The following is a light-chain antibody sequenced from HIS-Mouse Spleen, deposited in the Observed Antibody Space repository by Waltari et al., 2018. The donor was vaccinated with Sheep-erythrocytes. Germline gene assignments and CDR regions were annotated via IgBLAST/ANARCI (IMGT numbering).Light chain of an antibody. CDR2: DVS. CDR1: RSDLGGYNY. V-gene: IGLV2-11*01. CDR3: CSYAGSYNHV. Sequence: QSALTQPRSVSGSPGQSVTISCPGTRSDLGGYNYVPWYQQHPGNAPQLMIYDVSKRPSGVPDRFSGSKSGNTASLTISGLQAEDEADYYCCSYAGSYNHVFATGTKVTVL. J-gene: IGLJ1*01.